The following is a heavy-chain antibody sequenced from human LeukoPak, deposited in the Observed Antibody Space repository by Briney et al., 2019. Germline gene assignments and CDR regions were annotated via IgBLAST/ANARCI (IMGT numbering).Heavy chain of an antibody. J-gene: IGHJ6*02. Sequence: PGGSLSLSCAASGFTVSSNYMSWVRQAPGKGLEWVSVIYSGGSTYYADSVKGRFTISRDNSKNTLYLQMNSLRAEDTAVYYCAREEYYYDSSGYYSYGMDVWGQGTTVTVSS. CDR1: GFTVSSNY. V-gene: IGHV3-53*01. CDR2: IYSGGST. D-gene: IGHD3-22*01. CDR3: AREEYYYDSSGYYSYGMDV.